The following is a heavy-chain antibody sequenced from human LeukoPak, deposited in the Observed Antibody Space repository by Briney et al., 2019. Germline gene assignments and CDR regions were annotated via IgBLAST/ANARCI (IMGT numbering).Heavy chain of an antibody. CDR1: GGSISSYG. V-gene: IGHV1-69*06. J-gene: IGHJ6*03. CDR2: IIPVFSTA. D-gene: IGHD1/OR15-1a*01. Sequence: GASVKVSCKASGGSISSYGISWVRQAPGQGLEWMGRIIPVFSTANYAQKFQDRVTITADTVSNTAYMELTSLTSEDTAVYFCAKQGEIRQDYYMDVWGNGTAATVSS. CDR3: AKQGEIRQDYYMDV.